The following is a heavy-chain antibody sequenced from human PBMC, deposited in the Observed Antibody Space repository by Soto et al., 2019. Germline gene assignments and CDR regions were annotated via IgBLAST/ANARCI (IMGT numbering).Heavy chain of an antibody. CDR1: GGSVSSGSNY. CDR3: AKEGGDGYIP. J-gene: IGHJ4*02. CDR2: IYYSGST. V-gene: IGHV4-61*01. Sequence: PAETLYLTCTVSGGSVSSGSNYWSWIRQPPGKGLEWIGYIYYSGSTNYNPSLKSRVTISVDTSKNQFPLKLSSVTAADTAVYYCAKEGGDGYIPWGQGTLVTVSS. D-gene: IGHD3-16*01.